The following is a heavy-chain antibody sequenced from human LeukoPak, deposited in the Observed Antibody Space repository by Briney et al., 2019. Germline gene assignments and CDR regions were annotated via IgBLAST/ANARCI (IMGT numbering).Heavy chain of an antibody. CDR2: IYSDVTTT. J-gene: IGHJ5*02. D-gene: IGHD2-2*01. Sequence: GGSVRHFCSASGFTFSTHWMHWVRQAPGKGLVWVSLIYSDVTTTSYADSVKGRFSISRDNAKNTLYLQMNSLKAEDTAVYYCARGLVVTGFDPWGRRDPWSVSS. V-gene: IGHV3-74*01. CDR1: GFTFSTHW. CDR3: ARGLVVTGFDP.